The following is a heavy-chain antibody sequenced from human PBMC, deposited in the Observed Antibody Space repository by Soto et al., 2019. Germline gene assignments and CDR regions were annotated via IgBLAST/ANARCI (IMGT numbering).Heavy chain of an antibody. CDR2: IWYDGSNK. CDR1: GFTFSSYG. V-gene: IGHV3-33*01. J-gene: IGHJ4*02. Sequence: QVQLVESGGGVVQPGRSLRLSCAASGFTFSSYGMHWVRQAPGKGLEWVAVIWYDGSNKYYADSVKGRFTISRDNSKNTMYMQMTSLRAEYTAVYYCASGGWYVDCWGQGTLVTVSS. CDR3: ASGGWYVDC. D-gene: IGHD2-15*01.